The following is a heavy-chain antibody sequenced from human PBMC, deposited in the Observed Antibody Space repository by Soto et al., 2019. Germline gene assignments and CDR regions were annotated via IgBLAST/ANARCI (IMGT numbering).Heavy chain of an antibody. CDR2: ISFGGGNT. J-gene: IGHJ4*02. D-gene: IGHD2-15*01. CDR3: AKDGYCNGGSCYLYYLDS. CDR1: GFIFSDCA. V-gene: IGHV3-23*01. Sequence: PGGSLRLSCVGSGFIFSDCAMTWVRQAPGKGLEWVATISFGGGNTYHADSLEGRFTISRDNSKNTLFLQMYDLRAEDTALYYCAKDGYCNGGSCYLYYLDSWGLGTPVTVSS.